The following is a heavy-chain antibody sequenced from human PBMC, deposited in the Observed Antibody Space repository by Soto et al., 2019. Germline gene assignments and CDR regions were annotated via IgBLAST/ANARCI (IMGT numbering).Heavy chain of an antibody. J-gene: IGHJ6*02. CDR2: IYYSGST. D-gene: IGHD2-15*01. CDR3: ARDRKCSGGSCYGIRYYYYYGMDV. V-gene: IGHV4-31*03. Sequence: QVQLQESGPGLVKPSQTLSLTCTVSGGSISSGGYYWSWIRQHPGKGLEWIGYIYYSGSTYYNPSLMSRVTISVVTSKNQFSLKLSCVAAADTAVYYCARDRKCSGGSCYGIRYYYYYGMDVWGQGTTVTVSS. CDR1: GGSISSGGYY.